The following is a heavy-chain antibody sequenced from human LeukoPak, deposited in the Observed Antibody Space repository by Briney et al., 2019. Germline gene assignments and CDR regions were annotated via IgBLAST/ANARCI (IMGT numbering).Heavy chain of an antibody. V-gene: IGHV3-33*01. J-gene: IGHJ6*02. Sequence: GRSLRLSCAASGFTFSSYGMHWVRQAPGKGLEWVAVIWSDGSSKHYGDSVKGRFTISRDNSKNTLYLQMNSLRAEDTAVHHCARGQSPSYYDMDVWGQGTTVTVSS. CDR1: GFTFSSYG. CDR2: IWSDGSSK. CDR3: ARGQSPSYYDMDV. D-gene: IGHD6-19*01.